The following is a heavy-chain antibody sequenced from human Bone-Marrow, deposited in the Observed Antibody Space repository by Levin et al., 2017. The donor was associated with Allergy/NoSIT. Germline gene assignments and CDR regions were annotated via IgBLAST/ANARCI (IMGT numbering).Heavy chain of an antibody. CDR3: AKDIGSGWYALREYYYYYYGMDV. D-gene: IGHD6-19*01. CDR1: GFKFDDYA. CDR2: ISWNSGSV. Sequence: GGSLRLSCAASGFKFDDYAMHWVRQAPGKGLEWVAGISWNSGSVVYGDSVQGRFSISRDNAKKSVYLQMNSLRPDDTAVYYCAKDIGSGWYALREYYYYYYGMDVWGQGTTVTVSS. V-gene: IGHV3-9*01. J-gene: IGHJ6*02.